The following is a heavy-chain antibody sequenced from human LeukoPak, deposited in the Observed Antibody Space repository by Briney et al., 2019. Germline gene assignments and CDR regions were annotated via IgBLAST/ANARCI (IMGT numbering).Heavy chain of an antibody. J-gene: IGHJ4*02. V-gene: IGHV3-23*01. CDR3: AKTFPYGTTWYGFCDY. CDR1: GFPFSNNV. CDR2: IRGSGGST. D-gene: IGHD3-3*01. Sequence: TGGSLRLSCAASGFPFSNNVMTWVRQAPGRGLDWLAAIRGSGGSTYYADSVKGRFTVSRDNSKNMLYLQMNSLRDEDTAVYYCAKTFPYGTTWYGFCDYWGQGALVTVSS.